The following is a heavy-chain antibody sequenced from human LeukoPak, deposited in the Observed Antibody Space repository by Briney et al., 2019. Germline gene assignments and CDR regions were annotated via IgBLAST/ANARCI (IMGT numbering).Heavy chain of an antibody. CDR1: GYTFTSYY. J-gene: IGHJ4*02. V-gene: IGHV1-46*01. D-gene: IGHD2/OR15-2a*01. CDR3: ASALSPYYFDY. Sequence: ASVKVSCKASGYTFTSYYMHWVRQAPGQGLEWMGIINPSGGSTSYAQKFQGRVTITADESTSTAYMELSSLRSEDTAVYYCASALSPYYFDYWGQGTLVTVSS. CDR2: INPSGGST.